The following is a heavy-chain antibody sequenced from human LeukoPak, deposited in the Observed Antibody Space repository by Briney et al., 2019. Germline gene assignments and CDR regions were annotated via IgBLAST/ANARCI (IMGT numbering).Heavy chain of an antibody. CDR3: ARDRTLGYFDSPIDY. J-gene: IGHJ4*02. V-gene: IGHV1-2*02. CDR2: INPNSGGT. Sequence: GASVKVSCKASGYTFTGYYIHWVRQAPGQGLEWMGWINPNSGGTNYAQKFQGRVTMTKDTSISTAYMELSRLRSDDTAVYYCARDRTLGYFDSPIDYWGQGTLVTVSS. CDR1: GYTFTGYY. D-gene: IGHD3-9*01.